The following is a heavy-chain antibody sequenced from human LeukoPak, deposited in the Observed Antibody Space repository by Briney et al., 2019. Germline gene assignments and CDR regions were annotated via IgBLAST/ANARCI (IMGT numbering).Heavy chain of an antibody. J-gene: IGHJ4*02. V-gene: IGHV1-46*01. Sequence: GASVKVSCKASGYTFTSYYMHWVRQAPGQGLEWMGIINPSGGSTSYAQKFQGRVTMTRDTSTSTVYMELSSLRSEDTAVYYCARDTPYYYGSGSVIHWGQGTLVTVSS. CDR3: ARDTPYYYGSGSVIH. CDR2: INPSGGST. CDR1: GYTFTSYY. D-gene: IGHD3-10*01.